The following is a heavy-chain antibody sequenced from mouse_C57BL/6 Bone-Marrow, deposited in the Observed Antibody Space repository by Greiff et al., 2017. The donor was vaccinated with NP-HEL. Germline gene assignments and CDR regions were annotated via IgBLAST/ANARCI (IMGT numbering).Heavy chain of an antibody. CDR3: ARDAYYYGSGYRDWFAY. J-gene: IGHJ3*01. CDR2: INPNNGGT. V-gene: IGHV1-18*01. Sequence: VQLQQSGPELVKPGASVKIPCKASGYTFTDYNMDWVKQSHGKSLEWIGDINPNNGGTIYNQKFKGKATLTVDKSSSTAYMELRSLTSEDTAVYYCARDAYYYGSGYRDWFAYWGQGTLVTVSA. CDR1: GYTFTDYN. D-gene: IGHD1-1*01.